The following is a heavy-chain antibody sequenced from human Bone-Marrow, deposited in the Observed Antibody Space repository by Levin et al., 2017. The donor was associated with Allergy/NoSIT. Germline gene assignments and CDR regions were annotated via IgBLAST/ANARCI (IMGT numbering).Heavy chain of an antibody. V-gene: IGHV4-59*01. J-gene: IGHJ4*02. CDR2: IYYSGST. CDR1: GGSISSYY. CDR3: ARVRDILTGYPFDY. D-gene: IGHD3-9*01. Sequence: SETLSLTCTVSGGSISSYYWSWIRQPPGKGLEWIGYIYYSGSTNYNPSLKSRVTISVDTSKNQFSLKLSSVTAADTAVYYCARVRDILTGYPFDYWGQGTLVTVSS.